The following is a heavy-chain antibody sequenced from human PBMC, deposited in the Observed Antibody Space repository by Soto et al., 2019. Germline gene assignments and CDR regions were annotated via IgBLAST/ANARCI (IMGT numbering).Heavy chain of an antibody. CDR2: IKIDGSIT. Sequence: EVQLVESGGGLVQPGGSLRLSCAASGFTFSSYWMHWVRQVPGQGLVWVSRIKIDGSITSYADSVRGRFTISRDNAKNTLYLQMNSLRAEDTAVYYCARVRNGDWYFDYWGQGTLVTVSS. CDR1: GFTFSSYW. V-gene: IGHV3-74*01. CDR3: ARVRNGDWYFDY. J-gene: IGHJ4*02. D-gene: IGHD2-21*02.